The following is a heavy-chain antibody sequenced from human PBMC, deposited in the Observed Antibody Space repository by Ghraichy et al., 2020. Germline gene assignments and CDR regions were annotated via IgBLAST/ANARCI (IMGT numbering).Heavy chain of an antibody. D-gene: IGHD3-10*01. Sequence: ASVKVSCKASGYTFTGYYMHWVRQAPGQGLEWMGWINPNSGGTNYAQKFQGWVTMTRDTSISTAYMELSRLRSDDTAVYYCARGYGDDYYGSGSPRYYYYGMDVWGQGTTVTVSS. CDR2: INPNSGGT. CDR1: GYTFTGYY. CDR3: ARGYGDDYYGSGSPRYYYYGMDV. V-gene: IGHV1-2*04. J-gene: IGHJ6*02.